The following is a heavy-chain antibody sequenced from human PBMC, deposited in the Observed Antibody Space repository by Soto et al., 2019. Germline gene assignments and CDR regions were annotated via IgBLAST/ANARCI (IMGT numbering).Heavy chain of an antibody. V-gene: IGHV3-21*01. Sequence: EVQLVESGGGLVKPGGSLRLSCAASGFTFSSYSMNWVRQAPGKGLAWVSSISSSSSYIYYADSVQGRFTISRDNANTSLYLQMNSLRAEDTAVYYCERDSGNILVVVAATLEDGMDVWGQGTTVTVSS. CDR2: ISSSSSYI. CDR3: ERDSGNILVVVAATLEDGMDV. CDR1: GFTFSSYS. J-gene: IGHJ6*02. D-gene: IGHD2-15*01.